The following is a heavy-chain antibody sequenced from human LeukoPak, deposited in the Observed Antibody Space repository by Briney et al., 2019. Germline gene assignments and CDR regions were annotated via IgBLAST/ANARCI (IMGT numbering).Heavy chain of an antibody. CDR1: GFSLSTHGGG. D-gene: IGHD1-1*01. CDR3: AHRSEWKKAFDL. J-gene: IGHJ3*01. CDR2: IYWDDDK. V-gene: IGHV2-5*02. Sequence: SGPTQVNPSETLTLTCTFSGFSLSTHGGGVGWIRQPRGKALEWLALIYWDDDKRHSPSLNTRLTLIKDTSKDQVVLTMTNMDPVDTATYYCAHRSEWKKAFDLWGQGTMVTVSS.